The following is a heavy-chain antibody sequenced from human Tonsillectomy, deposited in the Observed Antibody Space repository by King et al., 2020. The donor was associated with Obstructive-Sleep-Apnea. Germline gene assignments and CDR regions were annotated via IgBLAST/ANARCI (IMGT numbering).Heavy chain of an antibody. V-gene: IGHV4-59*01. D-gene: IGHD5-18*01. J-gene: IGHJ4*02. CDR1: GDSISTYY. Sequence: QLQESGPGLVKPSETLSLTCTVSGDSISTYYWIWIRQPPGKGLEWLCYIYYSGSPSYNASLKSRVTISVDTSKNQFSLKLRSVTAADTAVYYCARDLGYSYGIDYWGQGTLVTVSS. CDR2: IYYSGSP. CDR3: ARDLGYSYGIDY.